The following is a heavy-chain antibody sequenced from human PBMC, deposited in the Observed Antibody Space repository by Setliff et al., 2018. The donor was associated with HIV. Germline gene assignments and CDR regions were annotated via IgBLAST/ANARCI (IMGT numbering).Heavy chain of an antibody. D-gene: IGHD5-12*01. CDR2: IYHGGST. V-gene: IGHV4-31*03. Sequence: KTSETLSLTCTVSGDSISTGYYYWSWIRQHPGKGLEWIGSIYHGGSTFYNTSLKSRISMSLDTSKNQFSLNLPSVSAADTAMYHCARGRMGGYHWVNWFDPWGQGTLVTVSS. CDR3: ARGRMGGYHWVNWFDP. J-gene: IGHJ5*02. CDR1: GDSISTGYYY.